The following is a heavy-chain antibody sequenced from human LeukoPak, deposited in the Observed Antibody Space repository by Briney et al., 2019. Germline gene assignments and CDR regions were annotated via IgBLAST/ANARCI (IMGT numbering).Heavy chain of an antibody. Sequence: GGSLRLSCAASGFTFSSYAMSWVRQAPGKGLEWVAVISYDGSNKYYADSVKGRFTISRDNSKNTLYLQMNSLRVEDTAVYYCASWAGTAAGFSGPFDYWGQGTLVTVSS. CDR1: GFTFSSYA. CDR2: ISYDGSNK. D-gene: IGHD6-13*01. J-gene: IGHJ4*02. CDR3: ASWAGTAAGFSGPFDY. V-gene: IGHV3-30*04.